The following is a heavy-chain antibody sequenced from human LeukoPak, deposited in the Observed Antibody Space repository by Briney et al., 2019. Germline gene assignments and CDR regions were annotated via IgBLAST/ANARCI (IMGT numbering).Heavy chain of an antibody. V-gene: IGHV4-4*07. CDR1: GGSISGYY. CDR3: ARHRWDYGDGYGMDV. J-gene: IGHJ6*02. D-gene: IGHD4-17*01. CDR2: IYTSGST. Sequence: SSETLSLTCTVSGGSISGYYCSWIRQPAGKGLEWIGRIYTSGSTNYNPSLKSRVTMSVDTSKNQCSLKLSSVTAADTAVYYCARHRWDYGDGYGMDVWGQGTTVTVSS.